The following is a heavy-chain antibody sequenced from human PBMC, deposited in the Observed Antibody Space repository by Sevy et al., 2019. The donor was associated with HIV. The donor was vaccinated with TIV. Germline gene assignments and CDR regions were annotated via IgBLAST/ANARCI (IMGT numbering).Heavy chain of an antibody. V-gene: IGHV3-33*01. CDR1: GFTFSTYG. D-gene: IGHD4-17*01. CDR2: IWFDGSNR. CDR3: ARDLEFYDYGDYGPAFMPDY. J-gene: IGHJ4*02. Sequence: GGYLRLSCAASGFTFSTYGMHWVRQAPGKGLEWVAVIWFDGSNRYYADSVKGRFTISRDIAKNTLHLQMNSLRAEDTAVYYCARDLEFYDYGDYGPAFMPDYWGQGTLVTVSS.